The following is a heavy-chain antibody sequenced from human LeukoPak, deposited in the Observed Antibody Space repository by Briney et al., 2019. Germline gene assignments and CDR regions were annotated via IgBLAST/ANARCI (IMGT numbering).Heavy chain of an antibody. J-gene: IGHJ5*02. CDR3: AKDGVYDTSGQGGWFDP. V-gene: IGHV3-23*01. CDR2: ISGSGGSA. Sequence: GGSLRLSCAASGFTFSSYAMSWVRQAPGKGLEWVSAISGSGGSAYYADSVKGRFTISRDNSKSTLYLQMNSLRAEDTAVYYCAKDGVYDTSGQGGWFDPWGQGTLVTVSS. D-gene: IGHD3-22*01. CDR1: GFTFSSYA.